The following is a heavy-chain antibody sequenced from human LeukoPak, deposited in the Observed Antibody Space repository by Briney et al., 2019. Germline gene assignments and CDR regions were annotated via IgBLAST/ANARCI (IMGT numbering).Heavy chain of an antibody. CDR3: ARDRGRQGDFDY. CDR2: NNPNSGGT. D-gene: IGHD1-26*01. J-gene: IGHJ4*02. V-gene: IGHV1-2*02. CDR1: GYTFTVYY. Sequence: ASVSVSCKASGYTFTVYYMHWVRQAPGQGREWMGWNNPNSGGTNYAQKFQGRVTITRDTSISTAYMELRRLRSDDTAVYYCARDRGRQGDFDYWGQGSLVTVS.